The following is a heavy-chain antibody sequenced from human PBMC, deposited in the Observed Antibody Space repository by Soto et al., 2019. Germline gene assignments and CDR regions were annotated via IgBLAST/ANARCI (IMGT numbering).Heavy chain of an antibody. Sequence: QVQLQESGPGLIKPSETLSLTCTVSGGSVTSVIYHWTWIRQPPGKGLEWIGQTVSTNYNPSLKSRITISVDTSKNQFSLSLSSVTAADTAVYYCAVFKGGAGGNGYWGQGTQVTVSS. CDR2: QTVST. V-gene: IGHV4-61*01. D-gene: IGHD2-8*02. J-gene: IGHJ4*02. CDR1: GGSVTSVIYH. CDR3: AVFKGGAGGNGY.